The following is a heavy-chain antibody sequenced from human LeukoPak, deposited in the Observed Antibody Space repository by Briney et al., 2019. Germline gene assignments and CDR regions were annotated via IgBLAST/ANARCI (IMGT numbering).Heavy chain of an antibody. Sequence: SETLSLTCTVSGGSISSYYWSWLRQPPGKGLEWFGFIYYSGTTHYKSSLKNRVTISVDTSRNQFSLRLSSVTAADTAVYYCARHSGSSPHYFDYWGQGTLVTVSS. D-gene: IGHD1-26*01. V-gene: IGHV4-59*08. CDR1: GGSISSYY. J-gene: IGHJ4*02. CDR3: ARHSGSSPHYFDY. CDR2: IYYSGTT.